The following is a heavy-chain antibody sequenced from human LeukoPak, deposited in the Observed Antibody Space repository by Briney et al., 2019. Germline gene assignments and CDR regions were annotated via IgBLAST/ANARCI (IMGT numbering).Heavy chain of an antibody. CDR3: ASGGEGLFDY. CDR2: IYHSGST. D-gene: IGHD3-16*01. J-gene: IGHJ4*02. V-gene: IGHV4-30-2*01. Sequence: PSQTLSLTCAVSGGSISSGGYPWSWIRRPPGRGLEWIGYIYHSGSTYYNPSLKSRVTISVDRSKNQFSLKLSSVTAADTAVYYCASGGEGLFDYWGQGTLVTVSS. CDR1: GGSISSGGYP.